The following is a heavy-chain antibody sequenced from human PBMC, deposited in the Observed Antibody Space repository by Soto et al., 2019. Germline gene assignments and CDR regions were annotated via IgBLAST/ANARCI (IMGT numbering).Heavy chain of an antibody. Sequence: QVQLVQSGAEVKKPGASVKVSCKASGYTFTSYGISWVRQAPGQGLEWMGWISAYNGNTNYPQQLQGRVTMTTDTPTSTGYRELRSRRSDDTAVYYGARDPGFRSAYWGQGTLVTVSP. J-gene: IGHJ4*02. CDR2: ISAYNGNT. CDR1: GYTFTSYG. V-gene: IGHV1-18*01. CDR3: ARDPGFRSAY.